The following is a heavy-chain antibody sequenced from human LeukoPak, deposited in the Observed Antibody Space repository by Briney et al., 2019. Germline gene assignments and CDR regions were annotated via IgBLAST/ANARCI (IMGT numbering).Heavy chain of an antibody. Sequence: GGSLRLSCAASGFSFSAYDVHWVRQAPGKGLEWVAVIWYDGSSKDYADSVKGRFTLSRDNSKNTLYLQMNSLTVEDTAVYYCARSQSSSLIDYWGQGTLVTVSS. J-gene: IGHJ4*02. CDR1: GFSFSAYD. V-gene: IGHV3-33*01. CDR3: ARSQSSSLIDY. CDR2: IWYDGSSK. D-gene: IGHD6-13*01.